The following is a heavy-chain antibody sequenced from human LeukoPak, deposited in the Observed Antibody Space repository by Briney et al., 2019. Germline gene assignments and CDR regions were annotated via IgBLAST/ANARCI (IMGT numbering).Heavy chain of an antibody. Sequence: GGSLRLSCAASGFTFSDYYMSWIRQAPGKGLEWVSYISSSGSTIYYADSVKGRFTISRDNAKNSLYLQMNSLRAEDTAVYYCARDSNYVWGSYRYNSYDYWGQGTLVTVSS. D-gene: IGHD3-16*02. J-gene: IGHJ4*02. CDR1: GFTFSDYY. CDR2: ISSSGSTI. CDR3: ARDSNYVWGSYRYNSYDY. V-gene: IGHV3-11*01.